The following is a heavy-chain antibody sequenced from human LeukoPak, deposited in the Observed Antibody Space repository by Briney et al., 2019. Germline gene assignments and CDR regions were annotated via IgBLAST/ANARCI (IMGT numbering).Heavy chain of an antibody. Sequence: GGSLRLSCVAPGFTFCSYSMKWVRQAPGKGLEWVSCISSTSRYIYYADSVKGRFTISRDNAKNSVYLQMNSLRAEDTAVYYCSRAVVADDFSPGYWGQGTLLTVSS. CDR3: SRAVVADDFSPGY. J-gene: IGHJ4*02. CDR1: GFTFCSYS. CDR2: ISSTSRYI. V-gene: IGHV3-21*01. D-gene: IGHD2-15*01.